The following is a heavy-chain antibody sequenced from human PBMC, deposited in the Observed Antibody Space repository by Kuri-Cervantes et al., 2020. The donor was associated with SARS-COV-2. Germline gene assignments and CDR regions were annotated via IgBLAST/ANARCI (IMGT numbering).Heavy chain of an antibody. CDR1: GYSISSGYY. Sequence: SETLSLTCTVSGYSISSGYYWGWIRQPPGKGLEWIGSIYHSGSTYYNPSLKSRVTISVDTSKNQFSLKLSPVTAADTAVYYCARTKRSTVVTPSVPYFDYWGQGTLVTVSS. CDR3: ARTKRSTVVTPSVPYFDY. J-gene: IGHJ4*02. V-gene: IGHV4-38-2*02. D-gene: IGHD4-23*01. CDR2: IYHSGST.